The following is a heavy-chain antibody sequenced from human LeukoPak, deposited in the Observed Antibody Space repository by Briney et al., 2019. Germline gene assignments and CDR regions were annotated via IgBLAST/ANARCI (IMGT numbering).Heavy chain of an antibody. CDR3: AREDAVRADLDS. J-gene: IGHJ4*02. Sequence: ASVKVSCKASGYTFTGYYMHWVRQAPGQGLEWMGWINPSSGDTKYAEKFQGRVIMTRDTSISTAYMDLSRLTSDDTAVYYCAREDAVRADLDSWGQGTLVTVSS. V-gene: IGHV1-2*02. CDR2: INPSSGDT. CDR1: GYTFTGYY. D-gene: IGHD3-10*01.